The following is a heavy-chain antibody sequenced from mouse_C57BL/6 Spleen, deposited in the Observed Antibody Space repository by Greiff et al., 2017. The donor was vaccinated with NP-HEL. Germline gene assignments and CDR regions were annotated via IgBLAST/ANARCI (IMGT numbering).Heavy chain of an antibody. V-gene: IGHV1-55*01. CDR3: ARIYYYGFGAMDY. Sequence: QVQLQQPGAELVKPGASVKMSCKASGYTFTSYWITWVKQRPGQGLEWIGDIHPGSGSTNYNEKFKSKATLTVDTSSSTAYMQLSSLTSEDSAVYYCARIYYYGFGAMDYWGQGTSVTVSS. CDR2: IHPGSGST. D-gene: IGHD1-1*01. J-gene: IGHJ4*01. CDR1: GYTFTSYW.